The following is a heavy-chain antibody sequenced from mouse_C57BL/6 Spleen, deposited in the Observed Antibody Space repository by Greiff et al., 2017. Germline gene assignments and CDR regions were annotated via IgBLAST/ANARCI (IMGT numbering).Heavy chain of an antibody. Sequence: QVQLQQPGAELVMPGASVKLSCKASGYTFTSYWMHWVKQRPGQGLEWIGEIDPSDSYNNYNQKFKGKSTLTVDKSSSTAYMQLSSLTSEDSAVYYCARGEGFDYWGQGTTLTVSS. J-gene: IGHJ2*01. V-gene: IGHV1-69*01. CDR3: ARGEGFDY. CDR2: IDPSDSYN. CDR1: GYTFTSYW.